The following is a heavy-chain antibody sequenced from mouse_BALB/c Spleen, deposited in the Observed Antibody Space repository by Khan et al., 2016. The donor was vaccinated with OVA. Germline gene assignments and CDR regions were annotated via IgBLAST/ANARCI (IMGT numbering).Heavy chain of an antibody. V-gene: IGHV3-2*02. CDR3: ARTARIKD. CDR2: ISYSGST. D-gene: IGHD1-2*01. Sequence: VQLKESGPGLVKPSQTLSLTCTVTGYSITSGYGWNWIRQFPGNKLEWMGYISYSGSTNYNPFLKSRIFITRDTSKNQFFLQLNSVTTEDTATYYWARTARIKDWGQGTTLTVSS. CDR1: GYSITSGYG. J-gene: IGHJ2*01.